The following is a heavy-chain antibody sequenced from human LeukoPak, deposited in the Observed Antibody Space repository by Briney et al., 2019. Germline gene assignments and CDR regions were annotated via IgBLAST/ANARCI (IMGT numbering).Heavy chain of an antibody. V-gene: IGHV4-34*01. CDR1: GGSFSGYY. Sequence: SETLSLTCAVYGGSFSGYYWSWIRQPPGKGLEWIGEINHSGSTNYNPSLKSRVTISVDTSKNQFSLKLSSVTAADTAVYYCARKRVTIFGVVTPLYNWFDPWGQGTLVTVSS. D-gene: IGHD3-3*01. CDR3: ARKRVTIFGVVTPLYNWFDP. CDR2: INHSGST. J-gene: IGHJ5*02.